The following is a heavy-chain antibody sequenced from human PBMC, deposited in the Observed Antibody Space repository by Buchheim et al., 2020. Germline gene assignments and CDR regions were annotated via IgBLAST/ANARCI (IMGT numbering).Heavy chain of an antibody. D-gene: IGHD2-15*01. CDR2: TWYDGSNK. CDR1: GFTFSSYG. CDR3: ARESGDIVDYYYYGMDV. J-gene: IGHJ6*02. V-gene: IGHV3-33*01. Sequence: QVQLVESGGGVVQPGRSLRLSCAASGFTFSSYGMHWVRQAPGKGLEWVAVTWYDGSNKYYADSVKGRFTISRDNSKNTLYLQMNSLRAEDTAVYYCARESGDIVDYYYYGMDVWGQGTT.